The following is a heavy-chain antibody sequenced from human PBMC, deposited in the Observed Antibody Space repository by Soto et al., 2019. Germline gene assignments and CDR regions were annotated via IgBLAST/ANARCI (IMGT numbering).Heavy chain of an antibody. J-gene: IGHJ4*02. CDR2: ISGSGGST. Sequence: EVQLLESGGGLVQPGGSLRLSCAASGFTFSSYAMSWVRQAPGKGLEWVSAISGSGGSTYYADSVKGRFTISRDNSKNKLYLQMNSLRAEDTAVYYCAKDRMYYDFWSGYYTLTGFDYWGQGTLVTVSS. CDR3: AKDRMYYDFWSGYYTLTGFDY. CDR1: GFTFSSYA. V-gene: IGHV3-23*01. D-gene: IGHD3-3*01.